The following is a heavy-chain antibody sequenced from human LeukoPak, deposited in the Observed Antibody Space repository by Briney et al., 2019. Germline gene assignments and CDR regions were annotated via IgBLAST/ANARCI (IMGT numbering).Heavy chain of an antibody. CDR2: INPSGGST. Sequence: ASVKVSCKASGYTFTTYHMHWVRQAPGQGLEWMGIINPSGGSTNYAQKFQGRVTMTRDMSTSTVYMELSSLRSDDTAVYYCARDGRGSRSSWFDPWGQGTLVIVSS. J-gene: IGHJ5*02. V-gene: IGHV1-46*01. CDR3: ARDGRGSRSSWFDP. CDR1: GYTFTTYH. D-gene: IGHD3-10*01.